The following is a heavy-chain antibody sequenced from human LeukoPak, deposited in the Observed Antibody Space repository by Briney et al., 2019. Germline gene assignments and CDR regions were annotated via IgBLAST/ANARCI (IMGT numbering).Heavy chain of an antibody. Sequence: SETLSLTCTVSGGSISSYYWSWIRQPPGKGLEWIGYIYYSGSTNYNPSLKSRVTISVDTSKNQFSLKLSSVTAADTAVYYCARFRCSGGSCYMDYWGQETLVTVSS. V-gene: IGHV4-59*01. CDR2: IYYSGST. CDR1: GGSISSYY. D-gene: IGHD2-15*01. CDR3: ARFRCSGGSCYMDY. J-gene: IGHJ4*02.